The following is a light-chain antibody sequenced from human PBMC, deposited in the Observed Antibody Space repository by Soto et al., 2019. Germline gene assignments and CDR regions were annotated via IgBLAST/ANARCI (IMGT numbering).Light chain of an antibody. CDR2: RNN. Sequence: QSVLTQPPSASGTPGQRVTISCSGSSSNIGSNYVYWYQQLPGTAPKLLIYRNNQRPSGDPDRLSGSKSGTSASLAISGLRSEDEADYYCAAWDDSLSGLYVFGTGTKLTVL. CDR3: AAWDDSLSGLYV. J-gene: IGLJ1*01. CDR1: SSNIGSNY. V-gene: IGLV1-47*01.